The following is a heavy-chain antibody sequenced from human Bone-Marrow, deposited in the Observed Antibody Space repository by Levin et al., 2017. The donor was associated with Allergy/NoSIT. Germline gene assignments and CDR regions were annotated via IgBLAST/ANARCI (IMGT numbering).Heavy chain of an antibody. CDR3: ATTSSYYDAFDM. Sequence: PGGSLRLSCATSGFEFSTYGMHWVRQAPGKGLEWLASISHDGNEAHYADSVKGRLAASSDNSKNTLYLQLISLDAADSGLYYCATTSSYYDAFDMWGHGAMVTVSS. J-gene: IGHJ3*02. CDR2: ISHDGNEA. CDR1: GFEFSTYG. D-gene: IGHD3-22*01. V-gene: IGHV3-30*03.